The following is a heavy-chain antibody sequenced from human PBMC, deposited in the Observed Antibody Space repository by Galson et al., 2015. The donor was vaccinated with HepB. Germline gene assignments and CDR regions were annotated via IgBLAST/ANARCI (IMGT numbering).Heavy chain of an antibody. Sequence: SVKVSCKASGYTFTSYDINWVRQATGQGLEWMGWMNPNSGNTGYAQKFQGRVTMTRNTSISTAYMELSSLRSEDTAVYYCARGLRYFDWPEASDFDYWGQGTLVTVSS. J-gene: IGHJ4*02. CDR2: MNPNSGNT. CDR3: ARGLRYFDWPEASDFDY. D-gene: IGHD3-9*01. CDR1: GYTFTSYD. V-gene: IGHV1-8*01.